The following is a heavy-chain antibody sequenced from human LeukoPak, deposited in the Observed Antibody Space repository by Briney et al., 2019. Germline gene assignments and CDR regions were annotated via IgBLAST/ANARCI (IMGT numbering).Heavy chain of an antibody. CDR3: ARDLVVVAAATSFNWFDP. CDR1: EFPFSSYA. V-gene: IGHV3-7*01. CDR2: KNQDGSEK. Sequence: GGPLRLSFAASEFPFSSYAMSWAGRPPGKGRGGGPNKNQDGSEKYYVDSVKGRFTISRDNAKNSLYLQMNSLRAEDTAVYYCARDLVVVAAATSFNWFDPWGQGTLVTVSS. D-gene: IGHD2-15*01. J-gene: IGHJ5*02.